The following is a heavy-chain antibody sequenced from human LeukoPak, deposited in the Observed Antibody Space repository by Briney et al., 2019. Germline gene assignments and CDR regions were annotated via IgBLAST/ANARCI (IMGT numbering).Heavy chain of an antibody. V-gene: IGHV3-9*01. Sequence: PGGSLRLSCAASGFTFSIYWMHWVRQAPGKGLEWVSGISWNSDNIGYADSVKGRFTTSRDNAKNSLYLQMNSLRADDTALYYCAINGGGDSGYGNFDYWGQGTLVTVSS. CDR1: GFTFSIYW. CDR3: AINGGGDSGYGNFDY. CDR2: ISWNSDNI. D-gene: IGHD5-12*01. J-gene: IGHJ4*02.